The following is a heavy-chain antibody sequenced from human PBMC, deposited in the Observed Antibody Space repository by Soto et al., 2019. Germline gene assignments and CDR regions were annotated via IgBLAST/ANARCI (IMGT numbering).Heavy chain of an antibody. CDR1: GGSFSDYC. V-gene: IGHV4-34*01. D-gene: IGHD2-8*02. Sequence: QEQLQQGGAGLLKPSAILSLTCAFCGGSFSDYCWSWSRPPPGTGLEWIGEINHSGSTNYNPSLKSRVTISVDTSKNQFSLKLTSVTAADTAVYYCARDKITGLFDYWGQGTLVTVSS. CDR3: ARDKITGLFDY. CDR2: INHSGST. J-gene: IGHJ4*02.